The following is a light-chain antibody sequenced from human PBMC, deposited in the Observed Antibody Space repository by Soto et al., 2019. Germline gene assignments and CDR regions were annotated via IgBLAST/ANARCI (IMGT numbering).Light chain of an antibody. CDR3: QQYHNWLT. CDR2: GAS. Sequence: EVVMTQSPASLSVSPGERATLSCRVSQSVSSNLAWYQQKPGQAPRLLIYGASTRATGIPARFSGSGSGTEFTLTISSLQSEDFADYYCQQYHNWLTFGGGTKVEIK. V-gene: IGKV3-15*01. J-gene: IGKJ4*01. CDR1: QSVSSN.